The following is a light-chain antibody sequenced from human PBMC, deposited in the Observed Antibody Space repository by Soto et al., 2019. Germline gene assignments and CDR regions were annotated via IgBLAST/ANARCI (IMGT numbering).Light chain of an antibody. Sequence: DIQMTQSPSSVSASVGDRVTITCRASQGISNWLAWYQQKAGKAPKLLIYATSTLQSGVPSRFPGSGSGTEFTLTISSLQPQDVATYYCQQTNSFPYTFGQGTKLEIK. CDR2: ATS. CDR3: QQTNSFPYT. J-gene: IGKJ2*01. CDR1: QGISNW. V-gene: IGKV1-12*01.